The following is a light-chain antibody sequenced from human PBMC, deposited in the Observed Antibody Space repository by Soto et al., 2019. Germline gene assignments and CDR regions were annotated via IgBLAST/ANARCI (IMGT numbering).Light chain of an antibody. CDR2: EVS. CDR3: CLIAGSSTFRFC. Sequence: QSALTQPASVSGSPGQSITISCTGTSSDVGSYNLVSWYQQHPGKAPKLMIYEVSKRPSGVSNRFSGSKSGNTASLTISGLQAEDDADYYCCLIAGSSTFRFCLGTGPKLTLL. J-gene: IGLJ1*01. V-gene: IGLV2-23*02. CDR1: SSDVGSYNL.